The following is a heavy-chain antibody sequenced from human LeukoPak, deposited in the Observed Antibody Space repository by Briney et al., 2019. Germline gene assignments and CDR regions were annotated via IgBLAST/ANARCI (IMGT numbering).Heavy chain of an antibody. J-gene: IGHJ4*02. CDR2: INPNSGGT. D-gene: IGHD4-17*01. V-gene: IGHV1-2*02. CDR3: ARAKRGSATVTTLDY. CDR1: GYTSTGYY. Sequence: ASVKVSCKASGYTSTGYYMHWVRQAPGQXXXWMGWINPNSGGTNYAQKFQGRVTMTRDTSISTAYMELSRLRSDDTAVYYCARAKRGSATVTTLDYWGQGTLVTVSS.